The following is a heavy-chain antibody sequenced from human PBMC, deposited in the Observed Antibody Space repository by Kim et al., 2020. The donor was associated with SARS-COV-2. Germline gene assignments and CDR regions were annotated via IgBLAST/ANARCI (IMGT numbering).Heavy chain of an antibody. Sequence: GGSLRLSCVTSGFTFNYYYMNWVRQAPGKGLEWVSSISSSSHDISYGDSVKGRFTISRDNAENSLYLQMNSLRAEDTAVYYCARGDTGNFDYWGQGTLVTVSS. J-gene: IGHJ4*02. CDR3: ARGDTGNFDY. CDR1: GFTFNYYY. D-gene: IGHD1-1*01. CDR2: ISSSSHDI. V-gene: IGHV3-21*01.